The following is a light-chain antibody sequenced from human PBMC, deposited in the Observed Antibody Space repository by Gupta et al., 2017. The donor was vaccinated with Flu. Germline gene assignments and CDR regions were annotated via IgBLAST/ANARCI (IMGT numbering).Light chain of an antibody. J-gene: IGKJ4*01. CDR1: QGVTDF. V-gene: IGKV1-39*01. CDR3: QQRDRSPIT. Sequence: DIQMTQSPPSLYASVGDRVTITCRTSQGVTDFLNWYQQKPGKAPRLLIFGAITVHSGVPSRFSGGGSGTDFSLTITKLQPEEFATYYCQQRDRSPITFGGGTKVEIK. CDR2: GAI.